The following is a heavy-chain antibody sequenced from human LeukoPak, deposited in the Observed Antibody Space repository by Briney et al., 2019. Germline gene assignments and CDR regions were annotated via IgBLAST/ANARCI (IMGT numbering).Heavy chain of an antibody. J-gene: IGHJ5*02. CDR1: GGSISSYY. D-gene: IGHD2-2*02. CDR2: IYYSGST. Sequence: SETLSLTCTVSGGSISSYYWSWIRQPPGKGLEWIGYIYYSGSTNYNPPLKSRVTISVDTSKNQFSLKLSSVTAADTAVCYCARSPHCSSTSCYIRWFDPWGQGTLVTVSS. CDR3: ARSPHCSSTSCYIRWFDP. V-gene: IGHV4-59*01.